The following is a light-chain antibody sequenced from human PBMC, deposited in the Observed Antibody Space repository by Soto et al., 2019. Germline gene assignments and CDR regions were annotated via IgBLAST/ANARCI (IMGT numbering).Light chain of an antibody. CDR1: SSDVGGSNY. Sequence: QSALTQPASVSGSPGQSITISCTGTSSDVGGSNYVSWYQQHPGKAPKLMIYDVSTRRSGVSNRFSGSKSGNTASLTISGLQAEDEADYYCSSYTSSSTRVFGTGTKVTVL. CDR2: DVS. J-gene: IGLJ1*01. CDR3: SSYTSSSTRV. V-gene: IGLV2-14*01.